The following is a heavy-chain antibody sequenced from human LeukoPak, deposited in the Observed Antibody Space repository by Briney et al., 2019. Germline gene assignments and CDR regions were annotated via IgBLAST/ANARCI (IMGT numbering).Heavy chain of an antibody. CDR2: ISYDGSNK. CDR3: ARDQLAYSGYDTLFDY. D-gene: IGHD5-12*01. V-gene: IGHV3-30*04. Sequence: LPGGSLRLSCAASGFTFNSYAIHWVRQAPGKGREWVAVISYDGSNKYYAESVKGRFTISRDNSKNTLYLQLNSLRPDDTAVYYCARDQLAYSGYDTLFDYWGQGTLVTVSS. J-gene: IGHJ4*02. CDR1: GFTFNSYA.